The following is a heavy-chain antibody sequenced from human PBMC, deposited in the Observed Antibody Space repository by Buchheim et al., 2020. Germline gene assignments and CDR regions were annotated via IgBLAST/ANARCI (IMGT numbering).Heavy chain of an antibody. D-gene: IGHD5/OR15-5a*01. V-gene: IGHV3-23*01. CDR3: AKWSTEKLSWFDH. CDR1: GFTFSSYA. Sequence: EVQLLESGGGLVHPGGSLRLSCAASGFTFSSYAMSWVRQAPGKGLEWVSGISGSGGSTYYADSVKGRFTISRDNSKNTLYLIMNSRRAEDTVLYYAAKWSTEKLSWFDHWGQGTL. CDR2: ISGSGGST. J-gene: IGHJ5*02.